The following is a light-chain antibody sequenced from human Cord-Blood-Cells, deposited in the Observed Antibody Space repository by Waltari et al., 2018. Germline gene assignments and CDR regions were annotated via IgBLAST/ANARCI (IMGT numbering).Light chain of an antibody. V-gene: IGLV2-14*01. J-gene: IGLJ1*01. CDR2: EVS. CDR1: SSAVGGYNY. CDR3: SSYTSSSTYV. Sequence: QSALTQPASVSGSPGQSIPISCTGTSSAVGGYNYVSWYQQHPGKAPKLMIYEVSNRPSGVSNRVSGSKSGNTASLTISGVQAEDEADYYCSSYTSSSTYVFGTGTKVTVL.